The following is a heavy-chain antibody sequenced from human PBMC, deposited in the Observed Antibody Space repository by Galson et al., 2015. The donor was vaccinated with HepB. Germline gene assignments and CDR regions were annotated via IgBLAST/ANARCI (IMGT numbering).Heavy chain of an antibody. CDR1: GYTLTELS. CDR3: ATVSIVGATTTDY. J-gene: IGHJ4*02. CDR2: FDPEDGET. Sequence: VKVSCKVSGYTLTELSMHWVRQAPGKGLEWMGGFDPEDGETIYAQKFQGRVTMTEDTSTDTAYMELSSLRSEDTAVYYCATVSIVGATTTDYWGQGTLVTVSS. D-gene: IGHD1-26*01. V-gene: IGHV1-24*01.